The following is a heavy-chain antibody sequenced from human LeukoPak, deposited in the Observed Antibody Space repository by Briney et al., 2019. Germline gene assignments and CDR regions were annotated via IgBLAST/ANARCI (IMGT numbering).Heavy chain of an antibody. J-gene: IGHJ6*02. CDR2: INHSGST. Sequence: SETLFLTCAVYGGSFSGYYWSWIRQPPGKGLEWIGEINHSGSTNYNPSLKSRVTISVDTSKNQFSLKLSSVTAADTAVYYCARVRRTAVSRYSGYYYYYGMDVWGQGTTVTVSS. CDR1: GGSFSGYY. D-gene: IGHD1-26*01. V-gene: IGHV4-34*01. CDR3: ARVRRTAVSRYSGYYYYYGMDV.